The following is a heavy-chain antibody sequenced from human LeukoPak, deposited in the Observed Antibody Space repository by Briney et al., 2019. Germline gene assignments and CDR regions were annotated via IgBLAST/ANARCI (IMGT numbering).Heavy chain of an antibody. D-gene: IGHD6-19*01. V-gene: IGHV4-39*01. CDR2: INYSGST. J-gene: IGHJ4*02. Sequence: SETLSLTCTVSVGSISSSIYYWGWIRQSPGKGLEWIGSINYSGSTYDNPSLKSRVTISGDTSKKHFSLKLSSVTAADTAVYYCVRHEIGPSGWQGGFDYWGQGTLVTVSS. CDR3: VRHEIGPSGWQGGFDY. CDR1: VGSISSSIYY.